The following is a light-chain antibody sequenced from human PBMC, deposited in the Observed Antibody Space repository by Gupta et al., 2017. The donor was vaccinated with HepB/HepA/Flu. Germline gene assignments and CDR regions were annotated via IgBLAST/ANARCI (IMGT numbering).Light chain of an antibody. CDR3: QQTYTSLT. V-gene: IGKV1-39*01. CDR1: QSISNF. Sequence: DFQMTQSPSSLSASIGDRVTITCRASQSISNFLNWYQQKPGKAPKLVIYAASNLQSGVPSRCSGSRSGTDFTLTISSLQPEDFATYYCQQTYTSLTFGGGTKVEIK. J-gene: IGKJ4*01. CDR2: AAS.